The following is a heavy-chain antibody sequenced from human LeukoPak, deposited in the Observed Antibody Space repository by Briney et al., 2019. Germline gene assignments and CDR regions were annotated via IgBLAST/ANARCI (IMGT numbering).Heavy chain of an antibody. V-gene: IGHV4-4*07. D-gene: IGHD3-3*01. CDR1: GGSISSYY. Sequence: PSETLSLTCTVPGGSISSYYWSWIRQPAGKGLEWIGRIYTSGSTNYNPSLKSRVTMSVDTSKNQFSLKLSSVTAADTAVYYCARYYDFWSHPGAFDIWGQGTMVTVSS. CDR2: IYTSGST. J-gene: IGHJ3*02. CDR3: ARYYDFWSHPGAFDI.